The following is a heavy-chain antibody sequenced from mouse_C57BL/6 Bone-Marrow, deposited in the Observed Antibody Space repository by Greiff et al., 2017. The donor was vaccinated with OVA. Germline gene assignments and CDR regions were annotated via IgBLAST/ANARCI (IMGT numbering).Heavy chain of an antibody. CDR3: ARDGNYRFAY. J-gene: IGHJ3*01. D-gene: IGHD2-1*01. CDR1: GYTFTDYN. V-gene: IGHV1-18*01. Sequence: EVKLVESGPELVKPGASVKIPCKASGYTFTDYNMDWVKQSHGKSLEWIGDINPNNGGTIYNQKFKGKATLTVDKSSSTAYMELRSLTSEDTAVYYCARDGNYRFAYWGQGTLVTVSA. CDR2: INPNNGGT.